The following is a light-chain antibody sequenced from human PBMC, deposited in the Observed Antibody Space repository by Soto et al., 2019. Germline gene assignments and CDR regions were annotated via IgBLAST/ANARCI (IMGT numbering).Light chain of an antibody. CDR1: SSDLGTYDY. CDR2: DVN. CDR3: CSFSTSGTHV. J-gene: IGLJ1*01. V-gene: IGLV2-14*01. Sequence: QSVLTQPASVSGSPGQSITFSCTGTSSDLGTYDYVSWHQQHPGKAPKLIIYDVNNRPSGVSSRFSGSKSGNTASLTISGLQTEDEADYYCCSFSTSGTHVFGTGTKVTVL.